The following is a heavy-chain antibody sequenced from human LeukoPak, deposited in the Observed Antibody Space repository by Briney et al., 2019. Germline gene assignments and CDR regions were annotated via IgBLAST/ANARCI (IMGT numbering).Heavy chain of an antibody. Sequence: PSETLSLTCTVSGGSISSGDYYWSWIRQPPGKGLEWIGYIYYSGSTYYNPSLKSRVTISVDTSKNQFSLKLSSVTAADTAVYYCAREFRRYSGYDPGDYWGQETLVTVSS. D-gene: IGHD5-12*01. CDR1: GGSISSGDYY. CDR2: IYYSGST. J-gene: IGHJ4*02. CDR3: AREFRRYSGYDPGDY. V-gene: IGHV4-30-4*08.